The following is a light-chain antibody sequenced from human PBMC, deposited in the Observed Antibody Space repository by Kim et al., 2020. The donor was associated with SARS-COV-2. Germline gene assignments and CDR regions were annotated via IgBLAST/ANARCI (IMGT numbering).Light chain of an antibody. V-gene: IGKV1-33*01. CDR2: DAS. CDR3: QQYGNLPLT. CDR1: QDISNY. Sequence: DIQMTQSPSALSASVGDRVTITCQASQDISNYLKWYQQKAGKAPKLLIYDASKLETGVPSRFSGSGSGTDFTFTISSLQPEDIATYYCQQYGNLPLTFGGGTKVDIK. J-gene: IGKJ4*01.